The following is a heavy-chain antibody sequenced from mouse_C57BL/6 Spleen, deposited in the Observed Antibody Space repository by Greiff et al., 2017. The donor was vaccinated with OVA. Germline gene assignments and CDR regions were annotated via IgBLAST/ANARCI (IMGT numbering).Heavy chain of an antibody. V-gene: IGHV1-81*01. CDR3: ARGDDYADY. J-gene: IGHJ2*01. D-gene: IGHD2-4*01. CDR2: IYPRSGNT. CDR1: GYTFTSYG. Sequence: VKLVESGAELARPGASVKLSCKASGYTFTSYGISWVKQRTGQGLEWIGEIYPRSGNTYYNEKFKGKATLTADKSSSTAYMELRSLTSEDSAVYFCARGDDYADYWGQGTTLTVSS.